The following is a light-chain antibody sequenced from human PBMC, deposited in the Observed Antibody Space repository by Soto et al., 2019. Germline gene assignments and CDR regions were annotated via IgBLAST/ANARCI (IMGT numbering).Light chain of an antibody. Sequence: QSVLTQPPSASGTPGQRVTISCSGSSSNIGSNTVNWYQQLPGTAPKLLIYSNNQRPSGVPDRFSGSKSGTSASLAISGLHSEDEADYYCAAWDDSPNAVVFGGGTKLTV. V-gene: IGLV1-44*01. CDR3: AAWDDSPNAVV. CDR2: SNN. CDR1: SSNIGSNT. J-gene: IGLJ2*01.